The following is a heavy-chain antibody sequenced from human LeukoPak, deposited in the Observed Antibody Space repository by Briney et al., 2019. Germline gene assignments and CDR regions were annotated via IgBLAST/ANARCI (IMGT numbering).Heavy chain of an antibody. CDR3: ARESLRVPTEDFDI. CDR2: IWYDGSNK. J-gene: IGHJ3*02. Sequence: PGGSLRLSCAASGFTFSSYGMHWVRQAPGKGLEWVAVIWYDGSNKYYADSVKGRFTISRDNSKNTLYLQMNSLRAEDTAVYYCARESLRVPTEDFDIWGQGTMVTVSS. CDR1: GFTFSSYG. V-gene: IGHV3-33*01. D-gene: IGHD3-16*02.